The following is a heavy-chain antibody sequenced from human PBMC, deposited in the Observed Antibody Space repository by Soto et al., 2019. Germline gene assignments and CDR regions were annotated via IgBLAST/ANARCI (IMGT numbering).Heavy chain of an antibody. J-gene: IGHJ6*02. D-gene: IGHD3-10*01. Sequence: PGGSLRLSCEVSGFIFSNYWMTWVRRAPGKGLEWVANIKHDESEKFYVDSVRGRFTISRDNAKNSLYLQMNSLRAEDAAVYYCARQIIMVRGIRSFYYGLDVWGQGTTVTVSS. CDR3: ARQIIMVRGIRSFYYGLDV. V-gene: IGHV3-7*05. CDR1: GFIFSNYW. CDR2: IKHDESEK.